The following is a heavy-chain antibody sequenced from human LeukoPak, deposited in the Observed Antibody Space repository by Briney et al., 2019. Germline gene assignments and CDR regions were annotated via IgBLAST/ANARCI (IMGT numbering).Heavy chain of an antibody. J-gene: IGHJ4*02. Sequence: ASVKVSCKASGYTFTSYAMDWVRQAPGQRLEWMGWINAGNGNTKYSQKFQGRVTITRDTSASTAYMELSSLRSEDTAVYYCARTHKTIAAVFFDFWGQGTLVTVSS. D-gene: IGHD6-13*01. CDR3: ARTHKTIAAVFFDF. CDR2: INAGNGNT. V-gene: IGHV1-3*01. CDR1: GYTFTSYA.